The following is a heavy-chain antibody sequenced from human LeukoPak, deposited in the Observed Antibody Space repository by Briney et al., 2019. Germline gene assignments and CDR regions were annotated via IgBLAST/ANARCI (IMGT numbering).Heavy chain of an antibody. J-gene: IGHJ1*01. D-gene: IGHD2-21*02. Sequence: SVKVSCKASGGTFSSYAISWVRQAPGQGLEWMGGIIPIFGTANHAQKFQGRVTITADKSTSTAYMELSSLRSEDTAVYYCASDCGGDCYPPAEYFQHWGQGTLVTVSS. V-gene: IGHV1-69*06. CDR3: ASDCGGDCYPPAEYFQH. CDR1: GGTFSSYA. CDR2: IIPIFGTA.